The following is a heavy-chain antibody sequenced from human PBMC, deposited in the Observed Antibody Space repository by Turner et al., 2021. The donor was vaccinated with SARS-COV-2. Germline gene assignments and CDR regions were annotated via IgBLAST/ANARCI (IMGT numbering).Heavy chain of an antibody. CDR2: IGTAGNT. J-gene: IGHJ6*02. V-gene: IGHV3-13*01. Sequence: VQLVESGGGVVQPGRSLRLSCAASGFTFSSYGMHWVRQAPGKGLEWVSAIGTAGNTYSPGSVKGRFTISRENAKNSLYLQMNSLRAGDTAVYYCARGIDFWSGYGSRWGPYGMDVWGQGTTVTVSS. CDR1: GFTFSSYG. CDR3: ARGIDFWSGYGSRWGPYGMDV. D-gene: IGHD3-3*01.